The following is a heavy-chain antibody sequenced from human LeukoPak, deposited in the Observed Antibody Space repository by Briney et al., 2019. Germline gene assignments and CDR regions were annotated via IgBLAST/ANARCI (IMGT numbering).Heavy chain of an antibody. Sequence: HPGRSLRLSCAASGFTFSSYGMPWVRQAPGKGLEWVAVISYDGSNKYYADSVKGRFTISRDNSKNTLYLQMNSLRAEDTAVYYCAKQGTSGWYNWFDPWGQGTLVTVSS. D-gene: IGHD6-19*01. V-gene: IGHV3-30*18. CDR3: AKQGTSGWYNWFDP. CDR2: ISYDGSNK. J-gene: IGHJ5*02. CDR1: GFTFSSYG.